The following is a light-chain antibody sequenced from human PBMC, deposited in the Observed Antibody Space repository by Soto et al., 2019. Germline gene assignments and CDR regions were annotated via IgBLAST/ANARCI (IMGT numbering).Light chain of an antibody. Sequence: SYELTQPPSVSVSPGQTASITCSGDKLGDKYACWYQQKPGQSPVLVIYQDSKRPSGIPERFSGSNSGNTATLTISGTQAMDEAYYSCQAWDSSTVVFGGGTKVTVL. CDR2: QDS. CDR3: QAWDSSTVV. CDR1: KLGDKY. J-gene: IGLJ2*01. V-gene: IGLV3-1*01.